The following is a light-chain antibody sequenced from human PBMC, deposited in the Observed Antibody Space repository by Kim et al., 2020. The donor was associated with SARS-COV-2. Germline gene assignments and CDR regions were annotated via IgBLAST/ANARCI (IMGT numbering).Light chain of an antibody. Sequence: QSITISCPGTRSDVDGYKYVSWYQQHPGKAPKLVIYEVSNRPSGVSNRFSGSKSGNTASLTISGLQAEDEADYYCSSYIRGSTNYVFGTGTKVTVL. V-gene: IGLV2-14*01. CDR1: RSDVDGYKY. J-gene: IGLJ1*01. CDR2: EVS. CDR3: SSYIRGSTNYV.